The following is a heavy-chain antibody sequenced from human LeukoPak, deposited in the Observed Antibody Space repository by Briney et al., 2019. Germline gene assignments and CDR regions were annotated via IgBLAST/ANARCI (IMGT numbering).Heavy chain of an antibody. CDR3: ASLRSYSDAFDI. V-gene: IGHV5-51*01. J-gene: IGHJ3*02. CDR1: GHSFTNHW. CDR2: IYPGDSDT. D-gene: IGHD2-21*01. Sequence: GESLKISCKASGHSFTNHWIGWVRQMPGKGLELMGTIYPGDSDTRYSPSFQGQVTMSADKSISAAYLQWNSLKTSDTAMYYCASLRSYSDAFDIWGQGTMVTVSS.